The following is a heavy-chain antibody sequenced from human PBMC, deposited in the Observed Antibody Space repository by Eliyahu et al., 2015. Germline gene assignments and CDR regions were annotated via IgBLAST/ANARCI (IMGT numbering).Heavy chain of an antibody. CDR1: GFTFSSYS. CDR3: AREAEESFDY. D-gene: IGHD5-24*01. Sequence: EVQLVESGGGXXKPGGSLSRXCAASGFTFSSYSMNWXRQAPGKGLEWVSSIGSRSSSIYYADSVKGRFTISRDNAKNSLYLQMNSLRAEDTAVYYCAREAEESFDYWGQGTLVTVSS. J-gene: IGHJ4*02. V-gene: IGHV3-21*01. CDR2: IGSRSSSI.